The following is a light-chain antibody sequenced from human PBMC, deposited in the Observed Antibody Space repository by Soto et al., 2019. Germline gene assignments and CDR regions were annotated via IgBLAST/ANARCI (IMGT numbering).Light chain of an antibody. V-gene: IGLV2-14*01. CDR2: EVS. J-gene: IGLJ1*01. CDR1: SSDVGGYNY. Sequence: QSVLTQPAFVSGSPGQSITVSCTGTSSDVGGYNYVSWYQHPPGKAPKLMISEVSNRPSGVSNRFSGSKSGNTASLTISGLQAEDEADYYCSSYTSSSTLHVFGTGTKVTVL. CDR3: SSYTSSSTLHV.